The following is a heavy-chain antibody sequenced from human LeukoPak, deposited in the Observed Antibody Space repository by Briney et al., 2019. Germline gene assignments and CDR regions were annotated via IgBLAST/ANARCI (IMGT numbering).Heavy chain of an antibody. D-gene: IGHD3-10*01. J-gene: IGHJ4*02. V-gene: IGHV3-11*01. CDR1: GFTFSDYY. CDR2: ISSSASTI. Sequence: NSGGSLRLSCAASGFTFSDYYMNWIRQAPGKGLEWVSYISSSASTIYYADSVKGRFTISRDNAKNSLYLQMNSLRAEDTAVYYCARDYYGSGSYPGYWGQGTLVTVSS. CDR3: ARDYYGSGSYPGY.